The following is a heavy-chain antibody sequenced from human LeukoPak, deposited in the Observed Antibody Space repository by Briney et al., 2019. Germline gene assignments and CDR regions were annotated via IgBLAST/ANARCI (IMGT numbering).Heavy chain of an antibody. CDR2: IYSGGST. CDR1: GFTVSSNY. Sequence: GGSLRLSCAASGFTVSSNYMSWVRQAPGKGLEWVSVIYSGGSTYYADSVKGRFTISRDNSKNTLYLQMNSLRAEDTAVYYCARDLGSMLAGAFDIWGQGTMVTVSS. D-gene: IGHD6-19*01. V-gene: IGHV3-53*01. J-gene: IGHJ3*02. CDR3: ARDLGSMLAGAFDI.